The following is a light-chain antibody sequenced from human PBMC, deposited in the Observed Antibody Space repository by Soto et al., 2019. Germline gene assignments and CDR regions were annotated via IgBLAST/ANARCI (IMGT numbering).Light chain of an antibody. J-gene: IGKJ1*01. V-gene: IGKV3-11*01. CDR2: EAS. CDR3: QQRSNCPWT. CDR1: QSVRNY. Sequence: DIVLTQSPATLSLSPGERATLSCRASQSVRNYLAWYQQKPGQAPRLLIYEASNRASGVPGRFSGSGSGTDFTLTISSLEPEDFAVYYCQQRSNCPWTFGQGTKVEIK.